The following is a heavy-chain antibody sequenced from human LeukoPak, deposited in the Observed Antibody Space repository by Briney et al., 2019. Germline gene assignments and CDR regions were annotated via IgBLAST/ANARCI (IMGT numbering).Heavy chain of an antibody. D-gene: IGHD4-17*01. Sequence: PGGSLRLSCAASGFTFSSYEMNWVRQAPGKGLEWVSYISSSGSTIYYADSVKGRFTISRDNAKNSLYLQMNSLRAEDTAVYYCAHGQTGAFDIWGQGTMVTVSS. J-gene: IGHJ3*02. V-gene: IGHV3-48*03. CDR3: AHGQTGAFDI. CDR1: GFTFSSYE. CDR2: ISSSGSTI.